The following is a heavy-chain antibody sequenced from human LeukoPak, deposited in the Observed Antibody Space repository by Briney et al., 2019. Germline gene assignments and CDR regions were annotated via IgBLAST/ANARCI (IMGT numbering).Heavy chain of an antibody. Sequence: GGSLRLSCAASGFTFNNYGMHWVRQAPGKGLEWVAVIATDGRDKKYADSVKGRFTISRDNSKNTLYLEMNSLRPEDTTVYHCAKDSKVAAAGYFFDYWGQGTLVTVSS. D-gene: IGHD6-13*01. J-gene: IGHJ4*02. CDR1: GFTFNNYG. CDR3: AKDSKVAAAGYFFDY. CDR2: IATDGRDK. V-gene: IGHV3-30*18.